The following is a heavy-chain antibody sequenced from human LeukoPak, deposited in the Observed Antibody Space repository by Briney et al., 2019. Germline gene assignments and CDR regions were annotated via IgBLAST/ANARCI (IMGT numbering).Heavy chain of an antibody. J-gene: IGHJ4*02. CDR1: GGTFSSYA. Sequence: ASVKVSCKASGGTFSSYAISWVRQAPGQGLEWMGGVIPIFGTANYARKFQGRVTITTDESTSTAYMELSSLRSEDTAVYYCARAIGHGDWSVEGYWGQGTLVTVSS. CDR3: ARAIGHGDWSVEGY. V-gene: IGHV1-69*05. CDR2: VIPIFGTA. D-gene: IGHD3/OR15-3a*01.